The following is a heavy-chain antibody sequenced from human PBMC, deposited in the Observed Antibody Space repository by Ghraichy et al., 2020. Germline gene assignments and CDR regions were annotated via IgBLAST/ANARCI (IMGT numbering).Heavy chain of an antibody. CDR2: INHSGST. CDR3: ARRRGYSGYGPGYYYMDV. V-gene: IGHV4-34*01. D-gene: IGHD5-12*01. Sequence: SETLSLTCAVYGGSFSGYYWSWIRQPPGKGLEWIGEINHSGSTNYNPSLKSRVTISVDTSKNQFSLKLSSVTAADTAVYYCARRRGYSGYGPGYYYMDVWGKGTTVTVSS. J-gene: IGHJ6*03. CDR1: GGSFSGYY.